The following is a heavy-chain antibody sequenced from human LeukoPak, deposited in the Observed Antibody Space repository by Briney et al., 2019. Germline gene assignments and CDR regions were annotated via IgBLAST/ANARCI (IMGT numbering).Heavy chain of an antibody. CDR2: MSAYNGNT. CDR1: GYTFTSYG. V-gene: IGHV1-18*01. J-gene: IGHJ3*01. CDR3: ARDLSPSLSFDL. Sequence: ASVKVSCKASGYTFTSYGFSWVRQAPGQGLEWMGWMSAYNGNTHYAQKFQGKITMTTDTSTSTAYMELRSLRSDDTALYYCARDLSPSLSFDLWGQGTMVTVSS.